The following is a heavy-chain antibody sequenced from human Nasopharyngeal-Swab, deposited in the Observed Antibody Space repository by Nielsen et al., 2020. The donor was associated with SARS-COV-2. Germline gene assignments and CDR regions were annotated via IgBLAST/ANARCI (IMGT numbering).Heavy chain of an antibody. CDR1: GFSFSTFW. D-gene: IGHD4-23*01. CDR2: INTDGRGT. Sequence: GGSLRLSCAASGFSFSTFWMHWVRQVPGEGLVWVSRINTDGRGTNYAESVKGRFTISRDNVKNMLYLQMNNLRPEDTAVYYCARDLGGFGGYWGQGTLATVSS. V-gene: IGHV3-74*01. J-gene: IGHJ4*02. CDR3: ARDLGGFGGY.